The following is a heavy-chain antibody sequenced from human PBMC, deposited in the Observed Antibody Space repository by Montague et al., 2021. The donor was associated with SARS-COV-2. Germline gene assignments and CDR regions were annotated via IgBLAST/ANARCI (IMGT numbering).Heavy chain of an antibody. V-gene: IGHV4-59*01. Sequence: SETLSLTCTVSGGSISSYDWSWIRQPPGKGLEWIGYIYDSGSTNYNPSLKGRVTISVDTSKNQFSLKLSSVTAAATAVHYCAWGFDLWGRGTLVTVSS. CDR1: GGSISSYD. J-gene: IGHJ2*01. CDR3: AWGFDL. D-gene: IGHD3-16*01. CDR2: IYDSGST.